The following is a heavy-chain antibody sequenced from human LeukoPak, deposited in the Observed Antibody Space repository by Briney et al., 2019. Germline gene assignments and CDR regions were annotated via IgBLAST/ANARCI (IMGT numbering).Heavy chain of an antibody. Sequence: GSLRLSCAASGFTFSSYEMNWVRQAPGKGLEWIGEINHSGSTNYNPSLKSRVTISVDTSKNQFSLKLSSVTAADTAVYYCARGGYDILTGYYVDYWGQGTLVTVSS. CDR3: ARGGYDILTGYYVDY. D-gene: IGHD3-9*01. J-gene: IGHJ4*02. V-gene: IGHV4-34*01. CDR1: GFTFSSYE. CDR2: INHSGST.